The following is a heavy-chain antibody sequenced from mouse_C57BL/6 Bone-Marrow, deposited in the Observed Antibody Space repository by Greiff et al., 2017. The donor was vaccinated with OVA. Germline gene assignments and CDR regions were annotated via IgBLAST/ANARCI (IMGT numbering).Heavy chain of an antibody. CDR1: GFTFSSYG. Sequence: EVLLVESGADLVKPGGSLKISCAASGFTFSSYGISWVRQTPGKGLEWVGTICSGGGYTNYPDSVKGRFTITRENAKNTLYLQMSSLKSEDTAMYYCARDYYGNFGAYWGQGTLVTVSA. J-gene: IGHJ3*01. V-gene: IGHV5-6*01. CDR3: ARDYYGNFGAY. CDR2: ICSGGGYT. D-gene: IGHD2-1*01.